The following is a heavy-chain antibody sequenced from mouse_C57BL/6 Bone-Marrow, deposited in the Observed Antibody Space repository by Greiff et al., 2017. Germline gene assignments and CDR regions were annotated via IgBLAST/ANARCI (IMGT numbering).Heavy chain of an antibody. V-gene: IGHV1-76*01. Sequence: VQLQESGAELVRPGASVKLSCKASGYTFTDYYINWVKQRPGQGLEWIARIYPGSGNTYYNEKFKGKATLTAEKSSSTAYMQLSSLTSEDSAVYFCASKYGSSYGYFDVWGTGTTVTVSS. D-gene: IGHD1-1*01. CDR1: GYTFTDYY. CDR3: ASKYGSSYGYFDV. CDR2: IYPGSGNT. J-gene: IGHJ1*03.